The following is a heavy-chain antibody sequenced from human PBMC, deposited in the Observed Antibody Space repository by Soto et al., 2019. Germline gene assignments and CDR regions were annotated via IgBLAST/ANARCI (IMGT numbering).Heavy chain of an antibody. Sequence: QVQLVESGGGVVQPGRSLRLSCAASGFTFSSYAMHWVRQAPGKGLEWVAVISYDGSNKYYAASVKGRFTISRDNSKNTMYLQRNSLRTEDTAGYYGARPLWRDDYNWGYFDLWGRGTLVTVSS. V-gene: IGHV3-30-3*01. CDR2: ISYDGSNK. CDR3: ARPLWRDDYNWGYFDL. CDR1: GFTFSSYA. D-gene: IGHD4-4*01. J-gene: IGHJ2*01.